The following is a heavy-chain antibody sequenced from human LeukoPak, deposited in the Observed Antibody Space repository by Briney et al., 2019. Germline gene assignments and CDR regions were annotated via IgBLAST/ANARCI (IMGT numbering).Heavy chain of an antibody. D-gene: IGHD1-26*01. CDR2: IWYDGSNK. J-gene: IGHJ3*02. CDR3: ARDRDYSGSYYFAFDI. CDR1: GFTFSSYG. Sequence: GGSLRLSCAASGFTFSSYGMHWVRQAPGKGLEWVAVIWYDGSNKYYADSVKGRFTISRDNSKNTLYLQMNSLRAEDTAVYYCARDRDYSGSYYFAFDIWGQGTMVTVSS. V-gene: IGHV3-33*01.